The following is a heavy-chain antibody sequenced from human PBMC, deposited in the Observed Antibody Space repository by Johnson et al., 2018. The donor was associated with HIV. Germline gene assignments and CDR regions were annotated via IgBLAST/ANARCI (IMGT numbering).Heavy chain of an antibody. CDR1: GFTFASSA. Sequence: VQLVESGGGLEQPGGSLRLSCAASGFTFASSAMSWVRQAPGKGLEWVSAISDSGSTYYADSVKGRFTISRDNSKNTLYLPMNSLRAEDTAVYYCAKDLLTLDAFDIWGQGTMVTVSS. CDR2: ISDSGST. J-gene: IGHJ3*02. CDR3: AKDLLTLDAFDI. V-gene: IGHV3-23*04.